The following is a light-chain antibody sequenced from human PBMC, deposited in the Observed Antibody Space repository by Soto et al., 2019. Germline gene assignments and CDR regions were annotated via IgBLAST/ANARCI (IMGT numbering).Light chain of an antibody. Sequence: EIVLTQSPATLSLSPGERATLSCRASQSVSSKLAWYQQKPGQAPRLLIYGASTRATGIPARFSGSGSGTEFTLSISSLQSEDFAVYYCQQYNNWPITFGQGTRLEIK. CDR3: QQYNNWPIT. J-gene: IGKJ5*01. CDR1: QSVSSK. V-gene: IGKV3D-15*01. CDR2: GAS.